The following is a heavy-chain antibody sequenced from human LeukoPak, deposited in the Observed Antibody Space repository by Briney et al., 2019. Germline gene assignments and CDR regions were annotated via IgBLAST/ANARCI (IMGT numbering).Heavy chain of an antibody. V-gene: IGHV1-8*03. Sequence: ASVKVSCKASGYSFTNYDINWVRQATGQGLEWMGWMNPKSGDTGYSQKFQGRVFITRDTSINTAYMELSSLGSDDTAVYYCARVERQQLALDYWGQGTLVTVSS. D-gene: IGHD6-13*01. CDR3: ARVERQQLALDY. CDR2: MNPKSGDT. CDR1: GYSFTNYD. J-gene: IGHJ4*02.